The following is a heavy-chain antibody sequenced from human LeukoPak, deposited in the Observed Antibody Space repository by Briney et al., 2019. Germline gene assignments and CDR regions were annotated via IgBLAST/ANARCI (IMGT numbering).Heavy chain of an antibody. V-gene: IGHV1-2*02. CDR3: AKGREVRPDSSNKNYLYDY. D-gene: IGHD6-13*01. CDR2: MNPNSCAT. J-gene: IGHJ4*02. CDR1: VYTXTDYD. Sequence: ASLKLSCKAAVYTXTDYDIHCGGQAPRQGLEGRGWMNPNSCATNYAQSFPGRVSMTRATSISTADMDLPSLRPDDAAVYYCAKGREVRPDSSNKNYLYDYWGQGALVLVSS.